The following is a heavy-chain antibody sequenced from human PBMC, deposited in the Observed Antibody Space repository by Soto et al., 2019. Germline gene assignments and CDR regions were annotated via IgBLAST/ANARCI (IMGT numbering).Heavy chain of an antibody. CDR2: ISAYNGNT. Sequence: ASVKVSCKASGYTFTSYGISWVRQAPGQGLEWMGWISAYNGNTNYAQKLQGRVTMTTDTSTSTAYMELRSLRSDDTAVYYCAREYQLWSALGGSEVDYWGQGTLVTVSS. J-gene: IGHJ4*02. D-gene: IGHD5-18*01. CDR1: GYTFTSYG. CDR3: AREYQLWSALGGSEVDY. V-gene: IGHV1-18*01.